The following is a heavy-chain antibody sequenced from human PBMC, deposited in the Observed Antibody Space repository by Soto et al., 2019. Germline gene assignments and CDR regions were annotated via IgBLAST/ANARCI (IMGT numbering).Heavy chain of an antibody. J-gene: IGHJ4*02. CDR1: GGSISSGGYY. CDR2: IYYSGST. CDR3: ARSFGVAAAGPFDY. D-gene: IGHD6-13*01. V-gene: IGHV4-31*03. Sequence: QVQLQESGPGLVKPSQTLSLTCTVSGGSISSGGYYWSRIRQHPGKGLEWIGYIYYSGSTYYNPSLKSRVTISVDTSKNQFSLKLSSVTAADTAVYDCARSFGVAAAGPFDYWGQGTLVTVSS.